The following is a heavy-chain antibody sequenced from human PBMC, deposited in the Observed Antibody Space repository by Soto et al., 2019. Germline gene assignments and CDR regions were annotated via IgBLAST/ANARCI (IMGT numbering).Heavy chain of an antibody. CDR3: SSPPGGGFDR. J-gene: IGHJ4*02. Sequence: EVQLVESGGGLVQPGGSLRLSCAASGFTFRTYWMHWVRQVAGKGLEWVSHINTDGSGTSYADSVKGRFTISRDNAKNTLDLPKNQPKAQGPAPFHRSSPPGGGFDRWGQGTLVTVSS. CDR2: INTDGSGT. V-gene: IGHV3-74*01. CDR1: GFTFRTYW. D-gene: IGHD3-16*01.